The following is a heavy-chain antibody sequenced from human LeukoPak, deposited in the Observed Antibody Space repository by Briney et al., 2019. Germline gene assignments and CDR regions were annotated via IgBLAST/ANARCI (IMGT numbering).Heavy chain of an antibody. CDR2: IYYTGST. V-gene: IGHV4-39*01. CDR3: ARLLVVVVAATRAFDM. J-gene: IGHJ3*02. CDR1: GDSISSSSYY. Sequence: ASETLSLTCTVSGDSISSSSYYWGWIRQPPGKGLEWIGSIYYTGSTYYNPSLKSRVTISVDTSKNQFSLKLSSVTTADTAVYYCARLLVVVVAATRAFDMWGQGTMVTVSS. D-gene: IGHD2-15*01.